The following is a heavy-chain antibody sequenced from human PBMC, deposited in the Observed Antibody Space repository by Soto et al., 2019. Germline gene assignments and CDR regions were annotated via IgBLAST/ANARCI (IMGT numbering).Heavy chain of an antibody. CDR3: AKCLQVNWNYDAFHI. D-gene: IGHD1-7*01. V-gene: IGHV3-23*01. J-gene: IGHJ3*02. CDR2: ITASGGTT. CDR1: GFTFSSYS. Sequence: GGSLRLSCAASGFTFSSYSMSWVRQAPGKGLEWVSHITASGGTTYYVDSVKGRFTISRDISRNTLYLQMNSLRAEDTALYFCAKCLQVNWNYDAFHIWGQGTMVTV.